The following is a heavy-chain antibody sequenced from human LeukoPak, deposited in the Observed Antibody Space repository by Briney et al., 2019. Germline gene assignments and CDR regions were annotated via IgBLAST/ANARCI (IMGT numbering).Heavy chain of an antibody. CDR1: GFTFSNAW. D-gene: IGHD3-22*01. J-gene: IGHJ4*02. CDR2: IRSKNDGGTI. V-gene: IGHV3-15*01. Sequence: GGSLRLSCAASGFTFSNAWMAWVRQVPGKGLEWVGRIRSKNDGGTIGYAAPVKDRFTISRDDSKNTLYLQMNSLEIEDTAVYFCTTDRTMKGYWGQGTLVTVSS. CDR3: TTDRTMKGY.